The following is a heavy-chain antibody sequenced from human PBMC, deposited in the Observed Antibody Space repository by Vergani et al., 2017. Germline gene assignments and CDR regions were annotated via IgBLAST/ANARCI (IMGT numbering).Heavy chain of an antibody. CDR2: ISWNSGSI. J-gene: IGHJ3*02. V-gene: IGHV3-9*01. Sequence: EVQLVESGGGLVQPGRSLRLSCAASGFTFDDYAMHWVRQAPGKGLEWVSGISWNSGSIGYADSVKGRFTISRDNAKNSLYLQINSLRAEDTALYYCAKGRSIAARSGAFDIWGQGTMVTVSS. CDR3: AKGRSIAARSGAFDI. CDR1: GFTFDDYA. D-gene: IGHD6-6*01.